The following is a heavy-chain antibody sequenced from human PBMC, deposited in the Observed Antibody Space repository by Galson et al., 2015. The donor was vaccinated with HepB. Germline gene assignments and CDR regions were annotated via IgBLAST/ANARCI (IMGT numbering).Heavy chain of an antibody. CDR2: VIPIFGLV. D-gene: IGHD5-18*01. CDR1: GDTFSDYA. Sequence: SVKVSCKASGDTFSDYAINWVRQAPGQGLEWMGGVIPIFGLVNYAQKFQGSLTVAADESTTTAYMELTGLGSEDTAVFYCAGAGGGFSYGLDSWGQGTLVTVSP. J-gene: IGHJ4*02. CDR3: AGAGGGFSYGLDS. V-gene: IGHV1-69*13.